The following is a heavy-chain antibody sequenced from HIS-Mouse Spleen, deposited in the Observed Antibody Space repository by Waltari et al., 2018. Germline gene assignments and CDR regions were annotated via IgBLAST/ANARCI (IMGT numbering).Heavy chain of an antibody. J-gene: IGHJ3*02. D-gene: IGHD3-10*01. CDR2: ISYDGSNK. CDR1: GITFSSYG. Sequence: QVQLVESGGGVVQPGRSLRLSCAASGITFSSYGMHWVRQAPGKGLEWVAVISYDGSNKYYADSVKGRFTISRDNSKNKLYLQMNSLRAEDTAVYYCAKKPPPLPVRDAFDIWGQGTMVTVSS. V-gene: IGHV3-30*18. CDR3: AKKPPPLPVRDAFDI.